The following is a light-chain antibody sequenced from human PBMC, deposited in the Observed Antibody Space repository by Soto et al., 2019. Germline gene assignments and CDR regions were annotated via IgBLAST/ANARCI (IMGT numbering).Light chain of an antibody. CDR2: GAS. V-gene: IGKV3-15*01. CDR1: QSLSSN. CDR3: QQYNDWPRRLT. J-gene: IGKJ4*01. Sequence: EIVITQSPATLSVSPGERATLSCRASQSLSSNLAWYQQKPGQAPRLLIYGASTRATGIPARFSGSGSGTEFTLTISSLQSEDFAVYYCQQYNDWPRRLTFGGGTKVEIK.